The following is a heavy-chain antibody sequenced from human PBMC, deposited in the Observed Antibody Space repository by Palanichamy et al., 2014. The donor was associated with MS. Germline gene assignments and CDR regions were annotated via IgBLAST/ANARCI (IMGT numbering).Heavy chain of an antibody. CDR3: ARDSKWEFQAFDF. CDR1: GLNVRSNY. D-gene: IGHD1-26*01. CDR2: IDDEGQT. V-gene: IGHV3-66*01. Sequence: EPQLVESGGDLVQPGGSLRLSCAASGLNVRSNYMSWVRQVPGKGLQWVALIDDEGQTSYADSVKGRFTVSGDKSKNTMYLQMNSLSGEDTALYYCARDSKWEFQAFDFWGQGTLVTVSS. J-gene: IGHJ4*02.